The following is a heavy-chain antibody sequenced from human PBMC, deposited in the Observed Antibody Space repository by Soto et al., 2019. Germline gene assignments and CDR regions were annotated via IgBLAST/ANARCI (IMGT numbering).Heavy chain of an antibody. V-gene: IGHV4-30-2*01. CDR3: ARARGYYYGSGSSSIDY. Sequence: SETLSLTCAVSGGSISSGGYSWSWIRQPPGKGLEWIGYIYHSGSTYYNPSLKSRVTISVDRSKNQFSLKLSSVTAADTAVYYCARARGYYYGSGSSSIDYWGQGTLVTVSS. CDR2: IYHSGST. J-gene: IGHJ4*02. CDR1: GGSISSGGYS. D-gene: IGHD3-10*01.